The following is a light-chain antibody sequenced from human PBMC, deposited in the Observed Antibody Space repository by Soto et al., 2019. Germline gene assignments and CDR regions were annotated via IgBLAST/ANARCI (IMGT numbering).Light chain of an antibody. CDR1: HIVGSSH. CDR3: QQYVGWT. Sequence: ETVLTQSPGTLSLSPGERATLSCRASHIVGSSHLAWYQQKPGQAPGLLIYGASSRATGVPDRFSGSGSGTDFTLTISRLEPEDSAVYYCQQYVGWTFGQGTKVEIK. CDR2: GAS. J-gene: IGKJ1*01. V-gene: IGKV3-20*01.